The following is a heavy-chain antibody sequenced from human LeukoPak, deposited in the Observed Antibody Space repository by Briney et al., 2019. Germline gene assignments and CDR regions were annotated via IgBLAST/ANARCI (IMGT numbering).Heavy chain of an antibody. D-gene: IGHD3-3*01. Sequence: GGSLRLSCAASGFTFSSYWMHWVRQAPGKGLVWVSRINSDGSSTSYADSVKGRFTISRDNAKNTLYLQMNSLRAEDTAVYYCARGPAYYDFWSDYYTVSGAFDIWGQGTMVTVSS. CDR1: GFTFSSYW. CDR3: ARGPAYYDFWSDYYTVSGAFDI. CDR2: INSDGSST. J-gene: IGHJ3*02. V-gene: IGHV3-74*01.